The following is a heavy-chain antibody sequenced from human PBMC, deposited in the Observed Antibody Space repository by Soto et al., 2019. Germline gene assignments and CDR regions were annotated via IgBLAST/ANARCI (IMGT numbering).Heavy chain of an antibody. V-gene: IGHV4-39*01. J-gene: IGHJ5*02. CDR3: ARASRFDP. Sequence: SETLSLTCTVSGGSISSSIYYGGWIRQPPGKGLEWIGGINHSGSTNYNPSLKSRVTISVDTSKNQFSLKVISVTAADTAVYYCARASRFDPWGQGTLVTVSS. CDR2: INHSGST. CDR1: GGSISSSIYY.